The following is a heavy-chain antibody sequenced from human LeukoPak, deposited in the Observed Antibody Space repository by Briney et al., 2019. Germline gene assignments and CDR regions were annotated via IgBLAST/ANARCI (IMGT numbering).Heavy chain of an antibody. CDR1: GGSISSSSYY. CDR3: ARTVMYYYDSSAGNWFDP. J-gene: IGHJ5*02. CDR2: IYYSGST. V-gene: IGHV4-39*01. D-gene: IGHD3-22*01. Sequence: SETLSLTCTLSGGSISSSSYYWGWIRQPPGKGLEWIGSIYYSGSTYYNPSLKSRVTISVDTSKNQFSLKLSSVTAADTAVYYCARTVMYYYDSSAGNWFDPWGQGTLVTVSS.